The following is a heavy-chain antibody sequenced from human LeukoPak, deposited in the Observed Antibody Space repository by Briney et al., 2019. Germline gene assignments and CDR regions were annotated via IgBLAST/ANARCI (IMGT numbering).Heavy chain of an antibody. J-gene: IGHJ4*02. Sequence: PGGSLRLSCAASGFTDYMTWVRQAPGKGLEWVSSISSSSTYIAYADSVKGRFISSRDNAKNSPYLQMNSLRVEDTAVYYCARGQWRLDYWGQGTLVTVSS. CDR1: GFTDY. CDR3: ARGQWRLDY. V-gene: IGHV3-21*01. CDR2: ISSSSTYI. D-gene: IGHD6-19*01.